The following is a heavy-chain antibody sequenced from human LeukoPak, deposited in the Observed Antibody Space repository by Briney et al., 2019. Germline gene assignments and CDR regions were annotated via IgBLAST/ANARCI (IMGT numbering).Heavy chain of an antibody. CDR1: GLTVTNNY. D-gene: IGHD4-17*01. CDR3: TYGDYPLTY. CDR2: IYSNGDT. V-gene: IGHV3-66*01. Sequence: PGGSLRLSCAASGLTVTNNYGNWVRQPPGKGPEWISLIYSNGDTRYADSVKGRFTFSRDNSKNTLYLQMNSLRAEDTAVYYCTYGDYPLTYWGQGTLVSVSS. J-gene: IGHJ4*02.